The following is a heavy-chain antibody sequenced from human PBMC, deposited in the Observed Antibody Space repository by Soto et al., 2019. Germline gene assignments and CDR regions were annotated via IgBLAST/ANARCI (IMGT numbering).Heavy chain of an antibody. CDR1: GYTLTAYH. D-gene: IGHD6-6*01. V-gene: IGHV1-46*01. Sequence: ASVKVSCKTSGYTLTAYHMHWVRQAPGQGLEWMGIVNPSLGRANYAQKFQDRVAMTWDTSINTFYMELTSLRSDDTAVYYCARAPYSSTSFFFDLWGHGTLVTAPQ. J-gene: IGHJ4*01. CDR2: VNPSLGRA. CDR3: ARAPYSSTSFFFDL.